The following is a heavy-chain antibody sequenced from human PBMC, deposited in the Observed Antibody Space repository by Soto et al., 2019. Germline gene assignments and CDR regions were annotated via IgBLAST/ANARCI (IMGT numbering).Heavy chain of an antibody. CDR3: ARSCCNEQNWFDS. Sequence: HPGGSLRLSCAASGVSFSGYWMHWVRQAPGKGLVWLSRINSDGSRTNYADSVKGRFTISRDNARNTVHLQMNSLTVEDTAVYYCARSCCNEQNWFDSWGQGTLVTVSS. V-gene: IGHV3-74*01. CDR1: GVSFSGYW. D-gene: IGHD2-2*01. J-gene: IGHJ5*01. CDR2: INSDGSRT.